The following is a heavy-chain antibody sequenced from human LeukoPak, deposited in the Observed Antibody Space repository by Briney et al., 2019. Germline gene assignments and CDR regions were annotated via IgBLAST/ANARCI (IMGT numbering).Heavy chain of an antibody. CDR2: ISAYNGNT. CDR3: ARAVVPADTAQGPMYNWFDP. D-gene: IGHD2-2*01. Sequence: VASVKVSCKASGYTFTSYGISWVRQAPGQGLEWMGWISAYNGNTNYAQKLQGRVTMTTDTSTSTAYMELRSLRSDDTAVYYCARAVVPADTAQGPMYNWFDPWGQGTLVTVSS. CDR1: GYTFTSYG. J-gene: IGHJ5*02. V-gene: IGHV1-18*01.